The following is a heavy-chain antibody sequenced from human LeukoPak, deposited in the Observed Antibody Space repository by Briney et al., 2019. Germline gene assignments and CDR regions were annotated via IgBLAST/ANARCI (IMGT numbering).Heavy chain of an antibody. J-gene: IGHJ5*02. Sequence: WASVKVSCKASGSTFSSYAISWVRQAPGQGLEWMGRIIPILGIANYAQKFQGRVTITADKSTSTAYMELSSLRSEDTAVYYCARESIAVAGRDSWFDPWGQGTLVTVSS. CDR1: GSTFSSYA. V-gene: IGHV1-69*04. CDR2: IIPILGIA. D-gene: IGHD6-19*01. CDR3: ARESIAVAGRDSWFDP.